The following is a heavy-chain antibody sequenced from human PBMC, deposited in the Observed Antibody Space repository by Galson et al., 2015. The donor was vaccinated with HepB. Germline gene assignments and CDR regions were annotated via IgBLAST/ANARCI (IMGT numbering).Heavy chain of an antibody. CDR3: ARGALVGVVGGRQNNWFAP. D-gene: IGHD2-15*01. Sequence: SVKVSCKASGYRFSTYPITWVRQAPGQGLEWMGWISPYNRDTKYARKFQGRVTMTTDTFTSTAYMELRSLRSDDTAFYYCARGALVGVVGGRQNNWFAPWGQGTLVTVSS. V-gene: IGHV1-18*01. J-gene: IGHJ5*02. CDR1: GYRFSTYP. CDR2: ISPYNRDT.